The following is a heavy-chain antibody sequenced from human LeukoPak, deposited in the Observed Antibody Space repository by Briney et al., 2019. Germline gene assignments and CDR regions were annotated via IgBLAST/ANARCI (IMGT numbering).Heavy chain of an antibody. CDR1: GGSISSSNW. V-gene: IGHV4-4*02. J-gene: IGHJ4*02. Sequence: SETLSLTCAVSGGSISSSNWWSWVRQPPGKGLEWIGEIYHSGSTNYNPSLKSRVTISVDKSKNQFSLKLSSVTAADTAVYYCARGLGDSSGYYYDYWGQGTLVTVSS. CDR3: ARGLGDSSGYYYDY. CDR2: IYHSGST. D-gene: IGHD3-22*01.